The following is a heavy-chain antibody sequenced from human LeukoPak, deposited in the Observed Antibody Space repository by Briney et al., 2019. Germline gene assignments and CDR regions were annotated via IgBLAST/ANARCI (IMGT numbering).Heavy chain of an antibody. V-gene: IGHV3-48*02. CDR1: GFTFSSYS. Sequence: GGSLRLSCAASGFTFSSYSMNWVRQAPGKGLEWVSYISSSSSTIYYPDSVKGRFTISRDNAKNSLYLQMNSLRDEDTAVYYCARSLPDLDYYYYMDVWGKGTTVTVSS. J-gene: IGHJ6*03. CDR2: ISSSSSTI. CDR3: ARSLPDLDYYYYMDV.